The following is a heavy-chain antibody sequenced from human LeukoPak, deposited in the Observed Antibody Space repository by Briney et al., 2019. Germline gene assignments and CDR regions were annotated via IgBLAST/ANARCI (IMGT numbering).Heavy chain of an antibody. J-gene: IGHJ4*02. CDR1: GFTFSNYC. CDR3: ARESGDLIDY. V-gene: IGHV3-7*01. D-gene: IGHD1-26*01. Sequence: GGSLRLSCAASGFTFSNYCMNWVRQAPGEGLEWVANIKQDGSEKYYVDSVKGRFTISRDNAKNSLYLQMNSLRAEDTAVYYCARESGDLIDYWGQGTLVTVSS. CDR2: IKQDGSEK.